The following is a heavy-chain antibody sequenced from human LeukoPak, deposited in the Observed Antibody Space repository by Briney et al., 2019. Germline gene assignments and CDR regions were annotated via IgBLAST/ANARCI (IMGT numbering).Heavy chain of an antibody. J-gene: IGHJ1*01. D-gene: IGHD3-22*01. CDR3: ATTPHTTYYYDSSGYYYFHFQH. CDR1: GYTLTELS. CDR2: FDPEDGET. V-gene: IGHV1-24*01. Sequence: GASVKVSCKVSGYTLTELSMHWVRQAPGKGLEWMGGFDPEDGETIYAQKFQGRVTMTEDTSTDTAYMELSSLRSEDTAVYYCATTPHTTYYYDSSGYYYFHFQHWGQGTLVTVSS.